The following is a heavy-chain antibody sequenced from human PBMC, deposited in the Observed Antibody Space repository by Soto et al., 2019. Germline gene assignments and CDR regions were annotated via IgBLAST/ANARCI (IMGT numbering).Heavy chain of an antibody. Sequence: ASVKASCKASGYTFTGYYMHWVRQAPGQGLEWMGWISPYTGNTHSATKVQGRLTMTTDTSTSTAYMDLGSLTSDDTAVYYCVMVDNYVTPTPQDVWGQGTTVTVSS. CDR2: ISPYTGNT. CDR3: VMVDNYVTPTPQDV. J-gene: IGHJ6*02. V-gene: IGHV1-18*04. D-gene: IGHD3-16*01. CDR1: GYTFTGYY.